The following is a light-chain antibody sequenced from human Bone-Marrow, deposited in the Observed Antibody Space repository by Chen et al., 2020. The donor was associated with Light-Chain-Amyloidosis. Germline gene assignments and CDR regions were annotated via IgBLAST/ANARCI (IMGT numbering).Light chain of an antibody. Sequence: SYELTQPPSVSVSPGQTARITCSGDDLPTKYAYWYQQKPGQAPVLVIHRDTERPSGISERFSGSSSGTTATLTISGVQAGGEADYHCQSADSSGTYEVIFGGGTKLTVL. V-gene: IGLV3-25*03. J-gene: IGLJ2*01. CDR1: DLPTKY. CDR2: RDT. CDR3: QSADSSGTYEVI.